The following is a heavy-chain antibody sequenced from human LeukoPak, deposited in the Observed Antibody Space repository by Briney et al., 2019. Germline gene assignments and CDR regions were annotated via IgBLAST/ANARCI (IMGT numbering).Heavy chain of an antibody. J-gene: IGHJ4*02. D-gene: IGHD1-20*01. CDR2: ISGSGGNT. CDR1: GFTFSSYD. CDR3: SKNPILLTGIGY. V-gene: IGHV3-23*01. Sequence: GGSLRLSCAAYGFTFSSYDMRWVGQAKGKGLEGVSDISGSGGNTYYADSVKGRFTIDRENSKNTMYLQMNSLRAEDTAVYYCSKNPILLTGIGYWGQGTLVTVSS.